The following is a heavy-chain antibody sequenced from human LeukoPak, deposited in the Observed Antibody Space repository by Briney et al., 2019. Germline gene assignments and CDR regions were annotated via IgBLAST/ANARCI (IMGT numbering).Heavy chain of an antibody. CDR3: ARSTRSWFDP. Sequence: PSETLSLTCSVSGGSITTFYWSWIRQPPGKGLEWIGYIYNSGSTNYIPSLKSRVTISVDTSNNQVSLKVRSVTAADTAVYYCARSTRSWFDPWGQGTLVTVSS. CDR1: GGSITTFY. V-gene: IGHV4-59*01. J-gene: IGHJ5*02. CDR2: IYNSGST. D-gene: IGHD1-26*01.